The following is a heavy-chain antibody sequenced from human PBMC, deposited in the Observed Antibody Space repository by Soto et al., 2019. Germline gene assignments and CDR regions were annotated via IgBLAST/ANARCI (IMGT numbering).Heavy chain of an antibody. Sequence: QVQLVESGGGVVQPGRSLRLSCAASGFTFSSYGMHWVRQAPGKGLEWVAVISYDGSNKYYADSVKGRLTISRDNSKNTLYLQMNSLRAEDTAVYYCAKDQYGDYVGEFDYWGQGTLVTVSS. V-gene: IGHV3-30*18. CDR2: ISYDGSNK. J-gene: IGHJ4*02. D-gene: IGHD4-17*01. CDR1: GFTFSSYG. CDR3: AKDQYGDYVGEFDY.